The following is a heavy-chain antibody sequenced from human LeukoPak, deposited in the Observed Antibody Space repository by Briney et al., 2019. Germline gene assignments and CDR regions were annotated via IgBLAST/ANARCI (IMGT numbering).Heavy chain of an antibody. CDR1: GGSISSHY. CDR3: ARDRSTVTTFGGFDP. CDR2: IYYSGST. V-gene: IGHV4-59*11. J-gene: IGHJ5*02. Sequence: PSETLSLTCTVSGGSISSHYWSCIRQPPGKGLEWIGYIYYSGSTNYNPSLKSRVTISVDTSKNQFSLKLSSVTAADTAVYYCARDRSTVTTFGGFDPWGQGTLVTVSS. D-gene: IGHD4-17*01.